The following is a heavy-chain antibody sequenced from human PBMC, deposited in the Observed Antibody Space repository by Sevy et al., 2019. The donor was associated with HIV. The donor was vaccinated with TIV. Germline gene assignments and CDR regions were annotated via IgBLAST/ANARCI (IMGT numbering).Heavy chain of an antibody. J-gene: IGHJ4*02. CDR3: ARDLPPSATTVAHFDY. CDR2: ISNSGTTI. D-gene: IGHD4-17*01. Sequence: GGSLRLSCAASGFTFSSYEMNWVRQAPGKGLEWVSYISNSGTTISYSDSVRGRFSISRDNARNSLYLQMNRLRAEETAVYYCARDLPPSATTVAHFDYWGQGTLVTVSS. CDR1: GFTFSSYE. V-gene: IGHV3-48*03.